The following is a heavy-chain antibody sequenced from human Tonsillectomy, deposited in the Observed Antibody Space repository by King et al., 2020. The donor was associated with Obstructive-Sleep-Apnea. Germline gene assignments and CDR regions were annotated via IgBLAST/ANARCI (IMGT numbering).Heavy chain of an antibody. V-gene: IGHV1-8*01. Sequence: QLVQSGAEVKKPGASVKVSCKASGYTFTSYDINWVRQATGQGLEWMGWMNPNSGNTGYAQKFQGRVTMTRNTSISTAYMELSSLRSEDTAVYYCARGRDYYDILTGYPYYFDYWGQGTLVTVSS. CDR3: ARGRDYYDILTGYPYYFDY. CDR1: GYTFTSYD. D-gene: IGHD3-9*01. J-gene: IGHJ4*02. CDR2: MNPNSGNT.